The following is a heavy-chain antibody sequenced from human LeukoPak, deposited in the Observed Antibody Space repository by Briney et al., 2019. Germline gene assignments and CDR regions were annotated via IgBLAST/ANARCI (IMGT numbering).Heavy chain of an antibody. D-gene: IGHD2-2*01. CDR3: ARGLTIVGVPAPHPHTQC. Sequence: SETLSLTRAIPGGSSRRSCWCWIRQPPGKGLEWIGEINHSGSTNYNPSLKSRVTISVDTSKNQFSLQLSSVTAADTAVYYWARGLTIVGVPAPHPHTQCWGQGTLVTVSS. V-gene: IGHV4-34*01. CDR2: INHSGST. J-gene: IGHJ4*02. CDR1: GGSSRRSC.